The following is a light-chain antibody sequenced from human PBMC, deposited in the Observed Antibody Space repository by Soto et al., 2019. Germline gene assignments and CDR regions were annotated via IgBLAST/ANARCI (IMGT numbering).Light chain of an antibody. CDR3: MQTTQLPFT. CDR1: QSLRQSDENTY. CDR2: QVS. J-gene: IGKJ4*01. Sequence: DIVMTQTPLSLSVTPGQPASISCKSSQSLRQSDENTYLYWYLQKPGQPPQLLIYQVSNRFSGVPDRFSGSGSGTDFTLEISRVEAEDAGVYYCMQTTQLPFTFGGGTKVEIK. V-gene: IGKV2D-29*01.